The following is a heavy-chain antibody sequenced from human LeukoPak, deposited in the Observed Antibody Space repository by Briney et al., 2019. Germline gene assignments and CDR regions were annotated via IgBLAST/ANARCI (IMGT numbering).Heavy chain of an antibody. CDR3: ASYTYSYGFDY. CDR2: IYYSGST. Sequence: PSETLSLTCTVSGGSISSYYWSWIRQPPGKGLEWIGYIYYSGSTNYDPSLKGRVTISVDTSKNQFSLKLSSVTAADTAVYYCASYTYSYGFDYWGQGTLVTVSS. V-gene: IGHV4-59*08. J-gene: IGHJ4*02. CDR1: GGSISSYY. D-gene: IGHD5-18*01.